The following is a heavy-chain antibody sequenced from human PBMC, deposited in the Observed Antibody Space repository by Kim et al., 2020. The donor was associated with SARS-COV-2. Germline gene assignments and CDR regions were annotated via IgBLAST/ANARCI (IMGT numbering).Heavy chain of an antibody. D-gene: IGHD3-9*01. V-gene: IGHV7-4-1*02. Sequence: ASVKVSCKASGYTFTSYAMNWVRQAPGQGLEWMGWINTNTGNPTYAQGFTGRFVFSLDTSVSTAYLQISSLKAEDTAVYYCARTPPGYDILTGYPDNAFDIWGQGTMVTVSS. CDR2: INTNTGNP. J-gene: IGHJ3*02. CDR3: ARTPPGYDILTGYPDNAFDI. CDR1: GYTFTSYA.